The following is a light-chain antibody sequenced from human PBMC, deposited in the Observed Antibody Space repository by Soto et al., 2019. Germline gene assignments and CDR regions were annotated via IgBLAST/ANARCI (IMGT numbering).Light chain of an antibody. Sequence: SVLTQPPSPSGSPGQSVTISCPGTSSDVGDYNYVSWYQQHPGKAPKLMIYEVSKRPSGVPDRFSGSKSGNTASLTVSGLQAEDEADYYCSSYAGSNRVFGTGTKVTVL. CDR1: SSDVGDYNY. J-gene: IGLJ1*01. CDR2: EVS. V-gene: IGLV2-8*01. CDR3: SSYAGSNRV.